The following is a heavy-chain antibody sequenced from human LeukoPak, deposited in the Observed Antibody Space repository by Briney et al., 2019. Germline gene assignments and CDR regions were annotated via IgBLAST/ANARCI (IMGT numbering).Heavy chain of an antibody. D-gene: IGHD6-13*01. CDR2: IYPGDSDT. Sequence: GESLKISCEASGYSFTNYWIGWVRQMPGKGLEWMGIIYPGDSDTRYSPSFQGQVTISADKSISTAYLQWSSLKASDTAMYYCARRAYSSSWSDFDYWGQGTLVTVSS. CDR3: ARRAYSSSWSDFDY. V-gene: IGHV5-51*01. J-gene: IGHJ4*02. CDR1: GYSFTNYW.